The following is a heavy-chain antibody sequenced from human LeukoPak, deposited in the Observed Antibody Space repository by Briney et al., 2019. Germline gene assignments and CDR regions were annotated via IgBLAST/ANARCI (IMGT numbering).Heavy chain of an antibody. V-gene: IGHV4-59*12. CDR3: ARGDRGDWDYYYYMDV. CDR1: GGSFSGYY. D-gene: IGHD2-21*01. CDR2: IYYSGST. J-gene: IGHJ6*03. Sequence: SETLSLTCAVYGGSFSGYYWSWIRQPPGKGLEWIGYIYYSGSTNYNPSLKSRVTISVDTSKNQFSLKLSSVTAADTAVYYCARGDRGDWDYYYYMDVWGKGTTVTISS.